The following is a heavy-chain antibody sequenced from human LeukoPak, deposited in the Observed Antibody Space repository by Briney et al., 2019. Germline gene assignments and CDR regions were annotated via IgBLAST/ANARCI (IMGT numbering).Heavy chain of an antibody. CDR3: ARDAFLEYHLCDY. CDR1: GYTFTSDY. D-gene: IGHD3-3*02. V-gene: IGHV7-4-1*02. CDR2: INTNTGNP. Sequence: ASVKVSCKASGYTFTSDYIHWVRQAPGQGLEWMGWINTNTGNPTYAQGFTGRFVFSLDTSVSTAYLQISSLKAEDTAVYYCARDAFLEYHLCDYWGQGTLVTVSS. J-gene: IGHJ4*02.